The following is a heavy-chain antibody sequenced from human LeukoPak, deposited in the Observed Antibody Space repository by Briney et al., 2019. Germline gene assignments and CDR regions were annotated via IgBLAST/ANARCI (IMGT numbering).Heavy chain of an antibody. CDR1: GFTFSSYA. CDR2: ISYDGSNK. Sequence: GGSLRLSCAASGFTFSSYAMHWVRQAPGKGLEWVAVISYDGSNKYYADSVKGRFTISRDNSKNTLYLQINSLRAEDTAVYYCARDKVGATRPFDYWGQGTLVTVSS. CDR3: ARDKVGATRPFDY. V-gene: IGHV3-30-3*01. J-gene: IGHJ4*02. D-gene: IGHD1-26*01.